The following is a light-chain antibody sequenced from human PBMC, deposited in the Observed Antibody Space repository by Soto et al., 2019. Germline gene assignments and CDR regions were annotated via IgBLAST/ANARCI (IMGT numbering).Light chain of an antibody. V-gene: IGLV2-14*01. CDR2: EVS. Sequence: ALTQPASVSGSPGQSITISCTGTSSDIGGYKHVSWYQQHPGKAPKLMIYEVSNRPSGVSNRFSGSKSGNTASLTISGLQAEDEAHYYCSSYTTSSTQVFGTGTKVTVL. J-gene: IGLJ1*01. CDR3: SSYTTSSTQV. CDR1: SSDIGGYKH.